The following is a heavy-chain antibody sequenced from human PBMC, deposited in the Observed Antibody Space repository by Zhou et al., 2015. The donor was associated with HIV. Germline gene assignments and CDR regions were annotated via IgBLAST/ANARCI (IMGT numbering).Heavy chain of an antibody. D-gene: IGHD3-22*01. CDR3: ARDNDVSSYYSIFDY. J-gene: IGHJ4*02. CDR2: IWADGIKE. V-gene: IGHV3-33*01. CDR1: GFRFSDYG. Sequence: VQLVESGGGLVQPGRSLRLSCVASGFRFSDYGIHWVRQAPGKGLEWVAVIWADGIKEYYADSVKGRFTISRDNPKNTVYLQMNSLRAEDTAVYYCARDNDVSSYYSIFDYWGQGTLVTVSS.